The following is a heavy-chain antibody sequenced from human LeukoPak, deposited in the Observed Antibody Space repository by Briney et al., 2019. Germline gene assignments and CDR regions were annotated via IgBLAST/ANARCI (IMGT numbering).Heavy chain of an antibody. V-gene: IGHV1-69*04. Sequence: SVKVSCKASGGTFSSYAISWVRQAPGQGLGWMGRIIPILGIANYAQKFQGRVTITADKSTSTAYMELSSLRSEDTAVYYCARGDSSSWYYFDYWGQGTLVTVSS. CDR3: ARGDSSSWYYFDY. CDR2: IIPILGIA. D-gene: IGHD6-13*01. J-gene: IGHJ4*02. CDR1: GGTFSSYA.